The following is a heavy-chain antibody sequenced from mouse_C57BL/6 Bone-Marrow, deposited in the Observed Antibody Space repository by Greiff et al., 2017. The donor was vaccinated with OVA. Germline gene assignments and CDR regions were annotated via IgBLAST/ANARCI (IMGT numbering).Heavy chain of an antibody. Sequence: EVQLVESGGGLVQPGGSMKLSCVASGFTFSNYWMNWVRQSPEKGLEWVAQIRLKSDNYATHYAESVKGRFTISRDDSKSSVYLQMNNLRAEDTGIYYCTPHYYGSLYWYFDVWGTGTTVTVSS. CDR3: TPHYYGSLYWYFDV. V-gene: IGHV6-3*01. D-gene: IGHD1-1*01. CDR1: GFTFSNYW. CDR2: IRLKSDNYAT. J-gene: IGHJ1*03.